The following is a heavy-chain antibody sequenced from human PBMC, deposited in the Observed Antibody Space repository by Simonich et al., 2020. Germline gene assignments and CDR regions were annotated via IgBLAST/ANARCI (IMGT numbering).Heavy chain of an antibody. J-gene: IGHJ6*03. Sequence: QVQLVQSGAEVKKPGASVKVSCKASGYTFTGYYMHWVRQAPGQGLEWQGWINTNSGGTNYDQKFQGRVTMTRDTSNSTAYMELSRLRSDDTDVYYFAGDRAARYYYYYYMDVWGKGTTVTVSS. CDR1: GYTFTGYY. CDR2: INTNSGGT. CDR3: AGDRAARYYYYYYMDV. D-gene: IGHD6-6*01. V-gene: IGHV1-2*02.